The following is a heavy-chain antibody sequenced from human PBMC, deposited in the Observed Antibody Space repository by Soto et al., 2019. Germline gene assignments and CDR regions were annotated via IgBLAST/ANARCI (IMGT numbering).Heavy chain of an antibody. V-gene: IGHV3-48*03. CDR1: GFDFSGSE. Sequence: GGSLRLSCTASGFDFSGSEMNWFRQAPGKGLEWVAYITGSGGVMFHADSVKGRFSISRDASENILYLQMNSLRVDDTALYYCTRETVAGITGLDYWGPGTLVTVSS. CDR2: ITGSGGVM. CDR3: TRETVAGITGLDY. D-gene: IGHD1-20*01. J-gene: IGHJ4*02.